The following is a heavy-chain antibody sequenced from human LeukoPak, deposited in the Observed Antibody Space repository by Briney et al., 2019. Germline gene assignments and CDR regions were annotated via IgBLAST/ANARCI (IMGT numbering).Heavy chain of an antibody. CDR2: VRDDGSNE. CDR1: GFVLSDYG. CDR3: AKESDSGYHSEGPKT. Sequence: GGSLRLSCTASGFVLSDYGMHWVRQAPGKGLEWVAFVRDDGSNEYYVGSVKGRFTISRDKSKNTLYLQMNSLRAEDTAVYSCAKESDSGYHSEGPKTWGLGTLVTVSS. J-gene: IGHJ5*02. D-gene: IGHD5-12*01. V-gene: IGHV3-30*02.